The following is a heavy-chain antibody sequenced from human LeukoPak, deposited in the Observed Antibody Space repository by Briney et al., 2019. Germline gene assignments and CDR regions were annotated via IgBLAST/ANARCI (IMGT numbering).Heavy chain of an antibody. CDR2: INWNSGGI. Sequence: GGSLRLSCVASGFTFDDYAIHWVRQAPGKGLEWVTGINWNSGGIVYADSVKGRFTISRDNAKNSLYLQMNSLRAEDTAVYYCARAPSGYGVGDFDYWGQGTLVTVSS. CDR1: GFTFDDYA. CDR3: ARAPSGYGVGDFDY. J-gene: IGHJ4*02. V-gene: IGHV3-9*01. D-gene: IGHD5-12*01.